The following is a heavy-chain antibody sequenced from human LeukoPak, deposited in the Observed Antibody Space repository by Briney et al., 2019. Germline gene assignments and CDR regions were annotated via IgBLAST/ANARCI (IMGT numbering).Heavy chain of an antibody. D-gene: IGHD1-26*01. Sequence: SETLSLTCTVSGDSINNYYWSWIRQPPGKGLEWIGYVSYSGTPDYTPSLKSRLTISLDTSRTQFSLHLSSVTAADTAVYYCARQKWDRLTYYYYGMDVWGQGTTVTVSS. CDR2: VSYSGTP. V-gene: IGHV4-59*08. CDR3: ARQKWDRLTYYYYGMDV. J-gene: IGHJ6*02. CDR1: GDSINNYY.